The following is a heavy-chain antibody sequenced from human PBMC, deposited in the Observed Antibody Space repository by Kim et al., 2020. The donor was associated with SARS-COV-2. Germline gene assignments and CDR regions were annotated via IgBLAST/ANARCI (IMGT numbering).Heavy chain of an antibody. J-gene: IGHJ3*02. V-gene: IGHV3-53*01. CDR3: AREGEMTNRAFDI. CDR2: IYSGGTT. D-gene: IGHD3-10*01. CDR1: GFTVSSNY. Sequence: GGSLRLSCAASGFTVSSNYLSWVRQAPGKGLEWVSVIYSGGTTYYADSVKGRFTISRDNSKNTLYLQMNSLRAEDTAVYYCAREGEMTNRAFDIWGQGTMVIVSS.